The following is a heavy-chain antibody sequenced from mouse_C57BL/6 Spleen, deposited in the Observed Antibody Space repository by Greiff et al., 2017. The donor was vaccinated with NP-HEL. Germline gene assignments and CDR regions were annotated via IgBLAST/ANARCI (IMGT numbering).Heavy chain of an antibody. J-gene: IGHJ4*01. CDR2: IHPNSGST. CDR3: AIFRWLLSRDY. V-gene: IGHV1-64*01. Sequence: QVQLQQPGAELVKPGASVKLSCKASGYTFTSYWMHWVKQRPGQGLEWIGMIHPNSGSTNYNEKFKSKATLTVDKSSSTAYMQLSSLTSEDSAVYYCAIFRWLLSRDYWGQGTSVTVSS. D-gene: IGHD2-3*01. CDR1: GYTFTSYW.